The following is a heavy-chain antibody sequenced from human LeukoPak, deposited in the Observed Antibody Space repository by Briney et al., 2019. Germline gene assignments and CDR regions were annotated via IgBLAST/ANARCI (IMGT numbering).Heavy chain of an antibody. V-gene: IGHV4-59*12. CDR2: IHYSGST. CDR3: ARGKRGYSSSWYDY. CDR1: GGSIGSYY. Sequence: SETLSLTCTVSGGSIGSYYWNWIRQAPGKGLEWIGYIHYSGSTNHNSSLKSRVTISVDTSKNQFSLKLSSVAAADTAVYYCARGKRGYSSSWYDYWGQGTLVTVSS. J-gene: IGHJ4*02. D-gene: IGHD6-13*01.